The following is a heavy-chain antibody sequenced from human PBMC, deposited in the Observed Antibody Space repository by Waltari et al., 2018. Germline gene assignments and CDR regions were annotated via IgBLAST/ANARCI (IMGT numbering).Heavy chain of an antibody. J-gene: IGHJ4*02. CDR3: ASQLRYFDWSLDY. Sequence: QVQLVESGGGVVQPGRSLRLSCAASGFTFSSYAMHWVSQAPGKGLEWVAVISYDGSNKYYADSVKGRFTISRDNSKNTLYLQMNSLRAEDTAVYYCASQLRYFDWSLDYWGQGTLVTVSS. D-gene: IGHD3-9*01. CDR2: ISYDGSNK. V-gene: IGHV3-30*01. CDR1: GFTFSSYA.